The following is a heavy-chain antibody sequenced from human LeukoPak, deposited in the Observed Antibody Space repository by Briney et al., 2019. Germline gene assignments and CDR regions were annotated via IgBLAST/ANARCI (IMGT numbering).Heavy chain of an antibody. CDR1: GFTFSTYS. J-gene: IGHJ3*02. Sequence: PGGSLRLSCAASGFTFSTYSMNWVRQAPGKGLEWVSSISSSSSYIYHADSVKGRFTISRDNAKNSLYLQMNSLRVEDTAVYYCAREMATINEAFDIWGQGTMVTVSS. CDR3: AREMATINEAFDI. CDR2: ISSSSSYI. D-gene: IGHD5-24*01. V-gene: IGHV3-21*01.